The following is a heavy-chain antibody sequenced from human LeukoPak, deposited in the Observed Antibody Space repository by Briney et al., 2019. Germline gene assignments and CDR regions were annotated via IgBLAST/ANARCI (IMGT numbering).Heavy chain of an antibody. V-gene: IGHV4-4*07. Sequence: SETLSLTSTGSGVSNRSYYRIWIPQPAGKGLEWIGRIYTSGSTNYNPSLKNRVTMSVDTSKNQCSLKLSSVTAADTAVYYCARGPPFDYWGQGTLVTVSS. CDR2: IYTSGST. CDR1: GVSNRSYY. J-gene: IGHJ4*02. CDR3: ARGPPFDY.